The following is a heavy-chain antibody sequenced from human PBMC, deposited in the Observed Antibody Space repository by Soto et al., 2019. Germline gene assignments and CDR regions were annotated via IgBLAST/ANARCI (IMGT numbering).Heavy chain of an antibody. Sequence: GASVKVSCKASGYTFTIYYIHWVRQAPGQGLEWMGIINPSGGSTSYPQKFQGRVTMTRDTSTSTVYMELRSLRSEDTAVYYCAREGYYDSSGYYPAGTRADFDYWGQGTLVTVS. D-gene: IGHD3-22*01. J-gene: IGHJ4*02. CDR1: GYTFTIYY. CDR3: AREGYYDSSGYYPAGTRADFDY. CDR2: INPSGGST. V-gene: IGHV1-46*01.